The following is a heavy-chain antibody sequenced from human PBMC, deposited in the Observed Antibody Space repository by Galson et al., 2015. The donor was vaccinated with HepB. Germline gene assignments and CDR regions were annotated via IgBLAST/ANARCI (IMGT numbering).Heavy chain of an antibody. V-gene: IGHV5-51*01. CDR1: GYSFTSYW. CDR2: IYPGDSDT. Sequence: QSGAEVKKPGESLKISCKGSGYSFTSYWIGWVRQMPGKGLEWMGIIYPGDSDTRYSPSFRGQVTISADKSISTAYLQWSSLKASDSAMYYCASVYGATPGAPPMFFDYWGQGTLVTVSS. D-gene: IGHD4/OR15-4a*01. CDR3: ASVYGATPGAPPMFFDY. J-gene: IGHJ4*02.